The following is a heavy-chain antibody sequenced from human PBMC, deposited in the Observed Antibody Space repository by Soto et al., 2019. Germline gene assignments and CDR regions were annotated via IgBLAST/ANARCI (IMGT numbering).Heavy chain of an antibody. V-gene: IGHV1-18*01. Sequence: ASVKVSCKASGYTFTSYAMHWVRQAPGQRLEWMGWISAYNGNTNYAQKLQGRVTMTTDTSTSTAYMELRSLRSDDTAVYYCARVWNIVAGGWFDPWGQGTLVTVSS. CDR2: ISAYNGNT. J-gene: IGHJ5*02. D-gene: IGHD5-12*01. CDR3: ARVWNIVAGGWFDP. CDR1: GYTFTSYA.